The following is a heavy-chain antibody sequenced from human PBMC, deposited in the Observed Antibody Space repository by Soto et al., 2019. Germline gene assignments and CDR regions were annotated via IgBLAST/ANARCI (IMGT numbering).Heavy chain of an antibody. CDR3: TTFGDFDAFDI. Sequence: EVQLVESGGGLVKPGGSLRLSCEASGLIFRNAWMNWVRQAPGKGLEWVGRIKSKTDGGTSDYAAPVKGRFTISKDDSKHTLYLEMNSLKTEDTAVYYCTTFGDFDAFDIWGQGTMVTVSS. D-gene: IGHD4-17*01. J-gene: IGHJ3*02. V-gene: IGHV3-15*01. CDR2: IKSKTDGGTS. CDR1: GLIFRNAW.